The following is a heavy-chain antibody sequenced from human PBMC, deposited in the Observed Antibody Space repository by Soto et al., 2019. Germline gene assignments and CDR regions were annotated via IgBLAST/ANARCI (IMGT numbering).Heavy chain of an antibody. J-gene: IGHJ4*02. CDR3: AADYYDTNGYYYDY. CDR1: GFTFISSA. D-gene: IGHD3-22*01. V-gene: IGHV1-58*01. Sequence: SVKVSCKASGFTFISSAVQWVRQARGQRLEWIGWIVVVSGNTNYAQKFQERVTITRDMSTSTAYMELSSLRSEDTAVYYCAADYYDTNGYYYDYWGQGTLVTVSS. CDR2: IVVVSGNT.